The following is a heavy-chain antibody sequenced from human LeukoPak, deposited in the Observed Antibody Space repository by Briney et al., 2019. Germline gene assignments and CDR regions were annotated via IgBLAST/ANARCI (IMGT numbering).Heavy chain of an antibody. CDR3: AREGYSYGGSSGYYFDY. J-gene: IGHJ4*02. Sequence: ASVKVSCKASGYTFTSYYMHWVRQAPGQGLEWMGIINPSGGSTSYAQKFQGRVTMTRDTSTSTVYMELSSLRSEDTAVYYCAREGYSYGGSSGYYFDYWGQGTLVTVSS. CDR2: INPSGGST. CDR1: GYTFTSYY. D-gene: IGHD5-18*01. V-gene: IGHV1-46*01.